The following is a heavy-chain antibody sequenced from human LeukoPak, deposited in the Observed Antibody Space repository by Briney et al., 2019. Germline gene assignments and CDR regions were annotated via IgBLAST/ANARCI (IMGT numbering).Heavy chain of an antibody. D-gene: IGHD4-11*01. CDR1: GGSFSGYY. Sequence: PSETLSLTCAVYGGSFSGYYWGWIRQPPGKGLEWIGSIYHSGSTYYNPSLKSRVTISVDTSKNQFSLKLSSVTAADTAVYYCARLYSNYVYYMDVWGKGTTVTVSS. J-gene: IGHJ6*03. V-gene: IGHV4-38-2*01. CDR2: IYHSGST. CDR3: ARLYSNYVYYMDV.